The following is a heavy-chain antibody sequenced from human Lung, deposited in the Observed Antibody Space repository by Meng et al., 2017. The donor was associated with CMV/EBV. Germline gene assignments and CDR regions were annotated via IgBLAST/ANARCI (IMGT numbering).Heavy chain of an antibody. CDR2: INPNSGGT. CDR1: GYTFTGYY. V-gene: IGHV1-2*02. Sequence: CGYTFTGYYMHWVRQAPGQGLEWMGWINPNSGGTNYAQKFQGRVTMTRDTSISTAYMELSRLRSDDTAVYYCARIASSGSYYPFDYWGQGTLVTVSS. CDR3: ARIASSGSYYPFDY. J-gene: IGHJ4*02. D-gene: IGHD1-26*01.